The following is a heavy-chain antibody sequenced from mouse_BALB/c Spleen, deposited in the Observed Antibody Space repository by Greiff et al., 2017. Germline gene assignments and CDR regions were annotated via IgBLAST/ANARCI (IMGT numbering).Heavy chain of an antibody. CDR3: ARLLYYYGSPYYFDY. D-gene: IGHD1-1*01. V-gene: IGHV3-2*02. Sequence: EVQLVESGPGLVKPSQSLSLTCTVTGYSITSDYAWNWIRQFPGNKLEWMGYISYSGSTSYNPSLKSRISITRDTSKNQFFLQLNSVTTEDTATYYCARLLYYYGSPYYFDYWGQGTTLTVSS. CDR1: GYSITSDYA. CDR2: ISYSGST. J-gene: IGHJ2*01.